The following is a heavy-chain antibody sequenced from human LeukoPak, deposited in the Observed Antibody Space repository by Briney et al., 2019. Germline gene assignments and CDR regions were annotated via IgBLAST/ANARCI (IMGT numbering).Heavy chain of an antibody. J-gene: IGHJ3*02. V-gene: IGHV3-7*05. CDR3: ARGLGINGSALDM. Sequence: GGSLRLSCAAAGFTFSSNWMSWVRQAPGKGLQWVANIKQDGSEKYYVGSVKGRFTISRDNAKKSLYLQMNSLRGEDTAVYCCARGLGINGSALDMWGQGTMVTVSS. D-gene: IGHD3-10*01. CDR1: GFTFSSNW. CDR2: IKQDGSEK.